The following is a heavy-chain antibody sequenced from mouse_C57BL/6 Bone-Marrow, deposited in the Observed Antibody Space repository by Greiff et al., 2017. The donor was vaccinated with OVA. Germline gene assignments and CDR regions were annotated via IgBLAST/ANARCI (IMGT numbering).Heavy chain of an antibody. Sequence: EVKLLESGPVLVKPGASVKMSCKASGYTFTDYYMNWVKQSHGKSLEWIGVINPYNGGTSYNQKFKGKATLTVDKSSSTAYMELNSLTSEDSAVYYCARSWLLLAYWGQGTLVTVSA. J-gene: IGHJ3*01. CDR3: ARSWLLLAY. D-gene: IGHD2-3*01. CDR1: GYTFTDYY. V-gene: IGHV1-19*01. CDR2: INPYNGGT.